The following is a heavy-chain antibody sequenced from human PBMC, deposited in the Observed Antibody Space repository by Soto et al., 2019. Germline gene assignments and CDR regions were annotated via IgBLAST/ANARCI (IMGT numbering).Heavy chain of an antibody. J-gene: IGHJ1*01. D-gene: IGHD6-13*01. V-gene: IGHV4-34*01. Sequence: KSSETLSLTCTVYGWSFGGYYWSWIRQPPGKGLEWIGEINHSGSTNYNPSLKSRVTISVDTSKNQFSLKLSSVTAADTAVYYCATSPRYSSSWYPYFQHWGQGTLVTVP. CDR3: ATSPRYSSSWYPYFQH. CDR1: GWSFGGYY. CDR2: INHSGST.